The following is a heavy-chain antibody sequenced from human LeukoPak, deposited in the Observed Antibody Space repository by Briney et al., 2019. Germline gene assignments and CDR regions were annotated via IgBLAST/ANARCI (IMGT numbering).Heavy chain of an antibody. J-gene: IGHJ4*02. D-gene: IGHD6-19*01. Sequence: GGSLRLSCAASGFTFSGYEMNWVRQAPGKGLEWVSYISSGATTIYYADSVTGRFTISRDNAKNSLCLQMNSLRAEDTAFYYCAREGSGWYLFDYWGQGTLVTVSS. CDR2: ISSGATTI. V-gene: IGHV3-48*03. CDR1: GFTFSGYE. CDR3: AREGSGWYLFDY.